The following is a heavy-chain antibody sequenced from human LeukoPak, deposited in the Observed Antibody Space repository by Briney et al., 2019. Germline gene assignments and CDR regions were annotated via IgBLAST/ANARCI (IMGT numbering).Heavy chain of an antibody. D-gene: IGHD1-20*01. CDR2: IRYDGSNK. Sequence: PGGSLRLSCAASGFTFSSYGMHWVRQAPGKGLEWVAFIRYDGSNKYYADSVKGRFTISRDNSKNTLYLQMNSLRAEDTAVYYCARDLGITGTHGGEDYWGQGTLVTVSS. J-gene: IGHJ4*02. CDR3: ARDLGITGTHGGEDY. V-gene: IGHV3-30*02. CDR1: GFTFSSYG.